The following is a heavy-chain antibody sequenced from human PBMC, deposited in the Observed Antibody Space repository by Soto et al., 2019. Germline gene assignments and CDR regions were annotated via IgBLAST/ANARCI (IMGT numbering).Heavy chain of an antibody. D-gene: IGHD3-10*01. Sequence: GSLRLSGEHTGLSLSSHAMNWVRQAPGKGLEWVSVISFDGSNRYYAESVRGRYTISRDNSQNILYLHMNRLRPDDTDIYYCARAHGPYSESSYYGLARNYFDYWGQGTLVTVSS. J-gene: IGHJ4*02. CDR3: ARAHGPYSESSYYGLARNYFDY. V-gene: IGHV3-30-3*01. CDR1: GLSLSSHA. CDR2: ISFDGSNR.